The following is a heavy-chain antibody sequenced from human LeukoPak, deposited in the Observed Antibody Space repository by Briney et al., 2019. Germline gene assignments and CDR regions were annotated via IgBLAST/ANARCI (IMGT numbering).Heavy chain of an antibody. Sequence: ASVKVSCKASGYTFTDYYIHWVRQAPGQGLEWMAWMNPKRGDTSYTQKFQGRVTMTEDTSTDTAYMELSSLRSEDTAVYYCATDRVPRFGELSTFDYWGQGTLVTVSS. CDR2: MNPKRGDT. CDR1: GYTFTDYY. D-gene: IGHD3-10*01. V-gene: IGHV1-2*02. CDR3: ATDRVPRFGELSTFDY. J-gene: IGHJ4*02.